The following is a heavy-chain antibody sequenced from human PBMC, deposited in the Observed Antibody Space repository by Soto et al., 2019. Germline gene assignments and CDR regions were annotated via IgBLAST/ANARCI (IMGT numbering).Heavy chain of an antibody. J-gene: IGHJ1*01. V-gene: IGHV4-61*01. CDR3: ARDQSGTYAFEH. D-gene: IGHD1-26*01. Sequence: QVQLQESGPGLVKPSETLSLNCTVSGGSVRGGNYWSWLRQPPGKGLEWIGYIYYGVSTNYSPSLKSRGNISVDTSKNQISLKLTSVTAADTAVYYCARDQSGTYAFEHWGQGTLVTVSS. CDR1: GGSVRGGNY. CDR2: IYYGVST.